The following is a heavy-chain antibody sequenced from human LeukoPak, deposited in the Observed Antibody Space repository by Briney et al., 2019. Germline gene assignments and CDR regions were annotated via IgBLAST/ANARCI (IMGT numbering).Heavy chain of an antibody. CDR3: AKRADFGSGTYRPFDH. Sequence: GGSLRLSCAASGFTFSSYGMHWVRQAPGKGLEWVAFIGYGDSKKYYADSVKGRFTISRDKSKNTLYLQMNSLRPEDTAVYYCAKRADFGSGTYRPFDHWGQGTLVTVSS. CDR2: IGYGDSKK. D-gene: IGHD3-10*01. CDR1: GFTFSSYG. J-gene: IGHJ4*02. V-gene: IGHV3-30*02.